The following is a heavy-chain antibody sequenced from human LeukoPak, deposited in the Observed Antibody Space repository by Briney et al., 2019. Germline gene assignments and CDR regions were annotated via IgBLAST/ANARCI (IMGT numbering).Heavy chain of an antibody. CDR3: APLPGHYYDSSGPIY. CDR1: GFSFSDYS. V-gene: IGHV3-48*04. J-gene: IGHJ4*02. D-gene: IGHD3-22*01. CDR2: ISSSSATI. Sequence: GGSLRLSCAASGFSFSDYSMEWVRQAPGKGLEWISYISSSSATIYYAGSVRGRFTTSRDNAKNSLYLQMNSLRAEDTAVYYCAPLPGHYYDSSGPIYWGQGTLVTVSS.